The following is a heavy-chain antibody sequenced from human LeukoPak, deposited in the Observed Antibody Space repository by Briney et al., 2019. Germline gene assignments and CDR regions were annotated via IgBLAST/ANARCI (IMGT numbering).Heavy chain of an antibody. J-gene: IGHJ4*02. D-gene: IGHD5-12*01. CDR2: ISGSGGST. V-gene: IGHV3-23*01. CDR3: TRSFRGFDCYYFDN. Sequence: GGSLRLSCAPSGFTFSSYAMNLVRQAPGKGPEWVSSISGSGGSTFYADSVKGRFTISRDNSRNTLYLQMNSLRAEDTAIFYCTRSFRGFDCYYFDNWGQGTLVTVSS. CDR1: GFTFSSYA.